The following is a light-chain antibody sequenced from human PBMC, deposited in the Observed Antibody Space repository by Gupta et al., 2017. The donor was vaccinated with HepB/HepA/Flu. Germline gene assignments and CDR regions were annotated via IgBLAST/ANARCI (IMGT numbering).Light chain of an antibody. CDR2: QAS. V-gene: IGKV1-5*03. J-gene: IGKJ1*01. CDR3: QQYNDYSPET. Sequence: DIQMTQSPSTLSASVGDRVTITCRASQSISSWLAWYQQKPGKAPKLLIYQASSLESGVPSRCSGSGSGTAFTLTISSRQADDFATYYCQQYNDYSPETFGQGTKVEIK. CDR1: QSISSW.